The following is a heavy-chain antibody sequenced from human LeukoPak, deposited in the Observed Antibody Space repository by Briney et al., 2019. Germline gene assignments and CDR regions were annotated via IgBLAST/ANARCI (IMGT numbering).Heavy chain of an antibody. Sequence: KTGGSLRLSCAASGFSFSSYTMNWVRQAPGKGLEWVSIISSSSSYIYYADSVKGRFTTSRDNAKNALYLQMNSLRVEDTAVYYCARDGRCGGDCYASWDQGTLVTVSS. CDR2: ISSSSSYI. CDR1: GFSFSSYT. V-gene: IGHV3-21*01. CDR3: ARDGRCGGDCYAS. D-gene: IGHD2-21*02. J-gene: IGHJ4*02.